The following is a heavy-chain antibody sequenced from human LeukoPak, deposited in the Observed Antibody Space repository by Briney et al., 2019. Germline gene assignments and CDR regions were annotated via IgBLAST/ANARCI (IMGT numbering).Heavy chain of an antibody. V-gene: IGHV3-11*06. D-gene: IGHD2-2*01. CDR1: GFTFSDYY. J-gene: IGHJ3*02. Sequence: GGSLRLSCAASGFTFSDYYMSWIRQAPGKGLKWVSYISSSSSYTNYADSVKGRFTISRDNAKNSLYLQMNSLRAEDTAVYYCARDLGYCSSTSCSDAFDIWGQGTMVTVSS. CDR2: ISSSSSYT. CDR3: ARDLGYCSSTSCSDAFDI.